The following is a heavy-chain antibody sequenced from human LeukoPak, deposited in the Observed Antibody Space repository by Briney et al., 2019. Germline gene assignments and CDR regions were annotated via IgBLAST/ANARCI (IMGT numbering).Heavy chain of an antibody. V-gene: IGHV1-18*01. CDR3: ARMGPTRTYYDFWSGYSRNWFDP. D-gene: IGHD3-3*01. Sequence: ASVKVSCKASGYTFTSYGTSWVRQAPGQGLEWMGWISAYNGNTNYAQKLQGRVTMTTDTSTSTAYMELRSLRSDDTAVYYCARMGPTRTYYDFWSGYSRNWFDPWGQGTLVTVSS. CDR1: GYTFTSYG. J-gene: IGHJ5*02. CDR2: ISAYNGNT.